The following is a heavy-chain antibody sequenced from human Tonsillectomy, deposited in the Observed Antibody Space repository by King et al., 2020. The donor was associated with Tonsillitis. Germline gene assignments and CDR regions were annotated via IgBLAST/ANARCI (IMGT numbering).Heavy chain of an antibody. V-gene: IGHV1-69*18. J-gene: IGHJ4*02. CDR2: IIPLFGAT. CDR1: GGTFSGYA. CDR3: ARVKEGGDYVSPFGY. Sequence: QLVQSGAEVKKPGSSVKVSCKASGGTFSGYAFSWLRQAPGQGLEWLGRIIPLFGATDYAQTFQGRVTITADESTSTAYMDLSSLRSEDTAVYFCARVKEGGDYVSPFGYWGQGTLVTVSS. D-gene: IGHD4-17*01.